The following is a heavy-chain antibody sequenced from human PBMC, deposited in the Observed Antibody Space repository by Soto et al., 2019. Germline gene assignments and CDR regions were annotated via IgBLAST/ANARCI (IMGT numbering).Heavy chain of an antibody. J-gene: IGHJ4*02. CDR1: GFTFSKYY. D-gene: IGHD4-17*01. CDR3: ARDLDVTTVTTSFDS. CDR2: INPSGRTT. V-gene: IGHV1-46*01. Sequence: ASVKVSCKTSGFTFSKYYMHWLRQVPGQGLEWVGVINPSGRTTSYAQKFLGRVTVTRDASTATVYLELNSLRSGDTAVYYCARDLDVTTVTTSFDSWGQGTLVTVSS.